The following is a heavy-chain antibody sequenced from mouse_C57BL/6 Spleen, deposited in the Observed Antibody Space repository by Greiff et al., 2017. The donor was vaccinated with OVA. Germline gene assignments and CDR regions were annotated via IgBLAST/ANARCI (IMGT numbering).Heavy chain of an antibody. CDR2: IWSGGST. CDR3: ASYYGSSYFAY. Sequence: VKLQESGPGLVQPSQSLSITCTVSGFSLTSYGVHWVRQSPGKGLEWLGVIWSGGSTDYNAAFISRLSISKDNSKSQVFFKMNSLQADDTAIYYCASYYGSSYFAYWGQGTLVTVSA. D-gene: IGHD1-1*01. CDR1: GFSLTSYG. J-gene: IGHJ3*01. V-gene: IGHV2-2*01.